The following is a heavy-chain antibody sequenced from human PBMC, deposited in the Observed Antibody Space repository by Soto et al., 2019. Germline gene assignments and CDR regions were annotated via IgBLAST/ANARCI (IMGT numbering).Heavy chain of an antibody. CDR1: GYTFTSYA. D-gene: IGHD2-21*02. V-gene: IGHV1-3*05. Sequence: QVQLVQSGAEEKKPGASVKVSCKASGYTFTSYAMHWVRQAPGQRLEWMGWINAGNGNTKYSQKFQGRVTITRDTSGSPADTELSSLRPGDTAVYYCARSIVVVTALDYWGQGTLVTVSS. J-gene: IGHJ4*02. CDR2: INAGNGNT. CDR3: ARSIVVVTALDY.